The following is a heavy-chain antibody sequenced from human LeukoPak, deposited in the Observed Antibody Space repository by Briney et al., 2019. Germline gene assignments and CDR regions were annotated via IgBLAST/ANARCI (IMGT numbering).Heavy chain of an antibody. CDR3: AKDLALDPATGYYYGMDV. CDR2: ISGSGGST. D-gene: IGHD4-17*01. Sequence: QPGASLRLSCAASGFTFSSYAMSWVRQAPGKGLEWVSAISGSGGSTYYADSVKGRFTISRDNSKNTLYLQMNGLRAEDTAVYYCAKDLALDPATGYYYGMDVWGQGTTVTVSS. J-gene: IGHJ6*02. CDR1: GFTFSSYA. V-gene: IGHV3-23*01.